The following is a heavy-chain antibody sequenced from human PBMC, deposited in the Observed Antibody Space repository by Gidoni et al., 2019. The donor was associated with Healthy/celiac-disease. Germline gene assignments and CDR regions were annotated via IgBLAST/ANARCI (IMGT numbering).Heavy chain of an antibody. CDR3: AREGSSGGSCYEGWFDP. Sequence: PGLVKPSETLSLTCPVSGGSISSYYWSWLQQPPGKGLECTGYIYYSGSTNYNPSHKSRVTISVDPTKNQSSMKRSVVTAADTAEYYWAREGSSGGSCYEGWFDPWGQGTLVTVSS. D-gene: IGHD2-15*01. J-gene: IGHJ5*02. CDR1: GGSISSYY. CDR2: IYYSGST. V-gene: IGHV4-59*01.